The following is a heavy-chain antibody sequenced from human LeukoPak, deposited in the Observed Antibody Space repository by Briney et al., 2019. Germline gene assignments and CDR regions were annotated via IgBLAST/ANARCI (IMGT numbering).Heavy chain of an antibody. D-gene: IGHD5-18*01. CDR3: ARGDSYGYGRAFDI. J-gene: IGHJ3*02. Sequence: SQTLSLTCAVSGGSISSGGYSWSWIRQPPGKGLEWIAYIYHSGSTYYNPSLKSRVTISVDGSKNQFSLKLSSVTAADTAVYYCARGDSYGYGRAFDIWGQGTMVTVSS. V-gene: IGHV4-30-2*01. CDR1: GGSISSGGYS. CDR2: IYHSGST.